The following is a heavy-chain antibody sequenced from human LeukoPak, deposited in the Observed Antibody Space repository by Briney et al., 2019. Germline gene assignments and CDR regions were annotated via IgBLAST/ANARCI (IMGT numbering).Heavy chain of an antibody. CDR3: AKSHRSGSDAFDY. J-gene: IGHJ4*02. CDR1: GFTFDDYA. Sequence: GGSLRLSCAASGFTFDDYAMHWVRQAPGKGLEWVSGISWNSGSIGYADSVKGRFTISRDNAKNSLYLQMNSLRAEDTALYYCAKSHRSGSDAFDYWGQGTLVTVSS. V-gene: IGHV3-9*01. CDR2: ISWNSGSI. D-gene: IGHD1-26*01.